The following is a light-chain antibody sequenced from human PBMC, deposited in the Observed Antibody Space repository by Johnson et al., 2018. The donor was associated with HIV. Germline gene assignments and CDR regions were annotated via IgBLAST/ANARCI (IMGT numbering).Light chain of an antibody. CDR1: SSNIGSNY. V-gene: IGLV1-51*01. CDR2: DNN. CDR3: GTWDSTLSAGGV. J-gene: IGLJ1*01. Sequence: VLTQPPSVSAAPGQKVTVSCSGSSSNIGSNYVSWYQQLPGTAPKLLIYDNNKRPSGIPDRFSGSKSGTSATLGITGLQTGDEADYYCGTWDSTLSAGGVFGTGTKVTVL.